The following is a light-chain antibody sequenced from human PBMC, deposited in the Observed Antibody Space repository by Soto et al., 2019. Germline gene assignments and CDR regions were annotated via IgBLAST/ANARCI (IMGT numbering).Light chain of an antibody. Sequence: QSALTQPASVSGSPGQSITISCTGTSSDVGGSNYVSWYQQHPGKAPKLMIYEVSNRPSGVSNRFSGSKSGNTASLTISGLQAEDEDDYYGSSYTSSSPHVFGGGTKLTVL. V-gene: IGLV2-14*01. J-gene: IGLJ2*01. CDR1: SSDVGGSNY. CDR3: SSYTSSSPHV. CDR2: EVS.